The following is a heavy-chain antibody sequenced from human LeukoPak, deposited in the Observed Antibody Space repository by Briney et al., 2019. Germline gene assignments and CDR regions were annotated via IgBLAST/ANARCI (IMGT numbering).Heavy chain of an antibody. CDR2: VGTAGDT. CDR1: GFTFSSYD. D-gene: IGHD3-22*01. Sequence: GGSLRLSCAASGFTFSSYDMHWVRQATGKGLEWGSAVGTAGDTYYPGSVKGRFTISRENAKNSLYLQMNSLRAGDTAVYYCARGNYDSSGYTFDYWGQGTLVTVSS. CDR3: ARGNYDSSGYTFDY. J-gene: IGHJ4*02. V-gene: IGHV3-13*04.